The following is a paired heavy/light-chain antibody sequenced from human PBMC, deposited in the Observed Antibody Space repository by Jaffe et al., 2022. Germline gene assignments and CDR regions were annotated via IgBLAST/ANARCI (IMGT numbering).Light chain of an antibody. V-gene: IGLV7-46*01. CDR3: SLFYSGIVV. J-gene: IGLJ2*01. CDR2: DSS. Sequence: QAVVTQEPSLTVSPGGTVTLTCGSSTGAVTSGHYPYWFQQKPGQAPRTLIYDSSNKHSWSPARFSGSLLGGKAALTLSGARPEDEADYYCSLFYSGIVVFGGGSKLTVL. CDR1: TGAVTSGHY.
Heavy chain of an antibody. CDR3: VRGADYHWDY. D-gene: IGHD1-20*01. J-gene: IGHJ4*02. Sequence: EVQLVESGGGLVQPGGSLKLSCAASEFTFSDSTMHWVRQASGKGLEWVGRSTNRANNYATTYAASVKGRFSISRDDSKNTAYLQMNSLKTEDTALYYCVRGADYHWDYWGQGTLVTVSS. CDR1: EFTFSDST. V-gene: IGHV3-73*02. CDR2: STNRANNYAT.